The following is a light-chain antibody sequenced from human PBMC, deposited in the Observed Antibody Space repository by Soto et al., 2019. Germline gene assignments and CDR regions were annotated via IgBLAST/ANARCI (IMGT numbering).Light chain of an antibody. CDR1: QGSSNF. J-gene: IGKJ4*01. Sequence: DIQMTQSPSSLSASVGDRVTITCRASQGSSNFLAWYQQKPGKVPKLLIYAASTLQSGVPSRFSGSGSGTDFTLTISSLQPVDVATYYCQRYDSAPLTFGGGTKVDMK. V-gene: IGKV1-27*01. CDR3: QRYDSAPLT. CDR2: AAS.